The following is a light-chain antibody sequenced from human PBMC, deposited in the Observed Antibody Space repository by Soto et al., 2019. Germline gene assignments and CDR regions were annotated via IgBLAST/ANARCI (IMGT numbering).Light chain of an antibody. J-gene: IGKJ4*01. CDR3: QKYNSGGPLT. CDR2: AAS. CDR1: EDINNY. Sequence: DIQMSQSPSSLSASIGDRVTLTCRATEDINNYLAWFQQKPGKVPKLLIYAASTLHSGVPSRFSGSGSGTESTITISSLQPDDVATYYCQKYNSGGPLTFGGGTKVEIK. V-gene: IGKV1-27*01.